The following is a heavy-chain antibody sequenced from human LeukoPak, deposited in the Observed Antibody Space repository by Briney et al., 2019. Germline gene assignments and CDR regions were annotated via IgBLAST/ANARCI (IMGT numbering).Heavy chain of an antibody. V-gene: IGHV4-31*03. Sequence: SETLSLTCTVSGGSISSGGYYWSWIRQHPGTGLEWIGYIYYSGSTYYNPSLKSRVTISVDTSKNQFSLKLSSVTAADTAAYYCARVPDDFWSGYGFDYWGQGTLVTVSS. CDR2: IYYSGST. D-gene: IGHD3-3*01. CDR1: GGSISSGGYY. J-gene: IGHJ4*02. CDR3: ARVPDDFWSGYGFDY.